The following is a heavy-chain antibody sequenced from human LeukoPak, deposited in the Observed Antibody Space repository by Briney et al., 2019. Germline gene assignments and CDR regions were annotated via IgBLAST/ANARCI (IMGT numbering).Heavy chain of an antibody. J-gene: IGHJ4*02. CDR3: ARRYGSGSSGTFDY. CDR2: IYYSGST. Sequence: PSETLSLTCTVSGGSISSSSYYWGWIRQPPGKGLEWIGSIYYSGSTYYNPSLKSRVTISVDTSKNQSSLKLSSVTAADTAVYYCARRYGSGSSGTFDYWGQGTLVTVSS. V-gene: IGHV4-39*07. D-gene: IGHD3-10*01. CDR1: GGSISSSSYY.